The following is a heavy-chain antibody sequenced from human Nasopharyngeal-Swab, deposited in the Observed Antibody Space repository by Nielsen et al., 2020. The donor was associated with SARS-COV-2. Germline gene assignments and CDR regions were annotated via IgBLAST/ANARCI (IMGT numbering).Heavy chain of an antibody. J-gene: IGHJ4*02. Sequence: SETLSLTCTVSGGSISRYYWSWIRQPPGKGLEWIGYIYYSGSTNYNPSLKSRVTISVDTSKNQFSLKLSSVTAADTAVYYCVRPRYCSAASCDKHSGVGLFDYWGQGTLVTVSS. CDR3: VRPRYCSAASCDKHSGVGLFDY. D-gene: IGHD2-8*02. CDR1: GGSISRYY. V-gene: IGHV4-59*01. CDR2: IYYSGST.